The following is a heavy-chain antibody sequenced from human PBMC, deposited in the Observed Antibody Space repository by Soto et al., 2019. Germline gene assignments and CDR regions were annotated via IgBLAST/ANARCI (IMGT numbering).Heavy chain of an antibody. D-gene: IGHD5-12*01. J-gene: IGHJ4*02. V-gene: IGHV3-64D*06. CDR1: GFTFRNYV. CDR3: AKDPLRYGYNYFDY. CDR2: ISSNGSNT. Sequence: PGGSLRLSCSGSGFTFRNYVMHWVRQAPGKGLEYVSAISSNGSNTYYIDSVKGRFTISRDNSRKTPYLQMNSLRIEDTAIYYCAKDPLRYGYNYFDYWGLGTLVTVSS.